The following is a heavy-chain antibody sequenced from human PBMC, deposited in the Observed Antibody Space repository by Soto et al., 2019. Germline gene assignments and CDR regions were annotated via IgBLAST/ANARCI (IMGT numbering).Heavy chain of an antibody. D-gene: IGHD3-10*01. CDR2: IYYSGST. Sequence: QVQLQESGPGLVKPSQTLSLTCTVSGGSISSSGYNWSWIRQHPGKGLEWIGYIYYSGSTYYNPSLKSRVTXPXDXSEXQFSLKLSSVTAADTAVYFCARYGSGTYYPTTFDYWGQGTLVTVSS. V-gene: IGHV4-31*03. CDR1: GGSISSSGYN. CDR3: ARYGSGTYYPTTFDY. J-gene: IGHJ4*02.